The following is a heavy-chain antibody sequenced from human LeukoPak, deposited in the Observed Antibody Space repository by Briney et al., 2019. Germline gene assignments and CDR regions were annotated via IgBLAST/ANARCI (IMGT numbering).Heavy chain of an antibody. Sequence: ASVRVSCKASGYTFTSYYMHWVRQAPGQGLEWMGIINPSGGSTSYTQKFQGRVTMTRDTSTSTVYMEMSSLRSEDTAVYYCARSMVRGVTYYFDFWGQGTLVTVSS. V-gene: IGHV1-46*01. CDR1: GYTFTSYY. CDR2: INPSGGST. D-gene: IGHD3-10*01. J-gene: IGHJ4*02. CDR3: ARSMVRGVTYYFDF.